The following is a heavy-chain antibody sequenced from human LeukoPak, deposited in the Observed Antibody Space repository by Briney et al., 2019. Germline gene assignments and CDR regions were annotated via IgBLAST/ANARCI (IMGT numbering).Heavy chain of an antibody. CDR2: ISTTSDYI. J-gene: IGHJ4*02. CDR3: ARGGVYSQGFDY. D-gene: IGHD5/OR15-5a*01. V-gene: IGHV3-21*01. CDR1: GSTFSSYS. Sequence: GGSLRLSCAASGSTFSSYSMNWVRQAPGKGLEWVSSISTTSDYIYYAGSLKGRLTISRDNAKNSLYLQMNSLRAEDTAVYYCARGGVYSQGFDYWGQGTLVTVSS.